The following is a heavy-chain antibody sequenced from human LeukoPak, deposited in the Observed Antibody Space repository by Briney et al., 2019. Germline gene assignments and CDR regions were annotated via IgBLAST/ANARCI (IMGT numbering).Heavy chain of an antibody. CDR2: MHGDTGRT. CDR3: ARGASSSWYYVDE. J-gene: IGHJ4*02. D-gene: IGHD6-13*01. Sequence: PGGSLRLSCAASGFTFHGYAMHWVRQAPGKGLEWVSVMHGDTGRTYYADSVKGRFTISRDNSKNTLYVQMNSLRAEDTAVYYCARGASSSWYYVDEWGEGTLVTVSS. V-gene: IGHV3-43*02. CDR1: GFTFHGYA.